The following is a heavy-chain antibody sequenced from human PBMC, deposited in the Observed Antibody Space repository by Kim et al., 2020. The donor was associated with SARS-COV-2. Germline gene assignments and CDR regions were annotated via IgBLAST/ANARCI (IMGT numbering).Heavy chain of an antibody. CDR3: ARVKAHGFGVVLKNYYYGMDV. D-gene: IGHD3-3*01. Sequence: ASVKVSCKASGYTFTSYYMHWVRQAPGQGLEWMGIINPSGGSTSYAQKFQGRVTMTRDTSTSTVYMELSSLRSEDTAVYYCARVKAHGFGVVLKNYYYGMDVWGQGTTVTVSS. CDR2: INPSGGST. V-gene: IGHV1-46*01. J-gene: IGHJ6*02. CDR1: GYTFTSYY.